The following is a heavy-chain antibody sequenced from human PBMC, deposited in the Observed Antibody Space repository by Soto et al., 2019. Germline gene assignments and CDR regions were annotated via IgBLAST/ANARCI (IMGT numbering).Heavy chain of an antibody. Sequence: PGKGLECVAAISGGGDTTCYADSVKGRFTVSRDGSKNTLYLQMSSLRAEDTALYYCAKGRGGSGSLTPRVDFWGQGTLVTVSS. J-gene: IGHJ4*02. V-gene: IGHV3-23*01. CDR3: AKGRGGSGSLTPRVDF. D-gene: IGHD3-10*01. CDR2: ISGGGDTT.